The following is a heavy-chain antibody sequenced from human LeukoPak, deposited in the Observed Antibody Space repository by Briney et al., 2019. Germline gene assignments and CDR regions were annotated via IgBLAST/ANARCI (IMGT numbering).Heavy chain of an antibody. J-gene: IGHJ4*02. Sequence: PSETLSLTCTVSGGSISSYYWSWIRQPAGKGLEWIGRIYTSGSTIYNPSLKSRVTISVDTSKNQISLKLISVTAADTAVYYCARDTLWGAAGGTFDYWGQGTLVTVSS. CDR2: IYTSGST. CDR1: GGSISSYY. V-gene: IGHV4-4*07. D-gene: IGHD6-13*01. CDR3: ARDTLWGAAGGTFDY.